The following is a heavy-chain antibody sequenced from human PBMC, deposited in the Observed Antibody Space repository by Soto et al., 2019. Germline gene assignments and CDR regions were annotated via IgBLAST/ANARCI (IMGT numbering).Heavy chain of an antibody. Sequence: EVQLVESGGGWVQPGRSVRLSCAASGFTFDDYAMHWVRQAPGKGLEWVSGITCNSRNRAYADSVKGRFTISRDNAKNSVYMQMDSLRAEDTAVYYCAKGLSLVVGVIGSGFDPWGEGTLVTVSA. CDR1: GFTFDDYA. CDR3: AKGLSLVVGVIGSGFDP. D-gene: IGHD3-16*02. V-gene: IGHV3-9*01. CDR2: ITCNSRNR. J-gene: IGHJ5*02.